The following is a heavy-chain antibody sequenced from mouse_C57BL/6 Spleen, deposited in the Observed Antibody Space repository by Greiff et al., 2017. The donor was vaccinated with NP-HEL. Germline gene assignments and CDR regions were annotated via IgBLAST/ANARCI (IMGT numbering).Heavy chain of an antibody. Sequence: VQLQQSGAELVRPGTSVKVSCKASGYAFTNYLIEWVKQRPGQGLEWIGVINPGSGGTNYNEKFKGKATLTADKSSSTAYMQLSSLTSEDSAVYFCARGGLSFDDWGQGTTLTVAS. J-gene: IGHJ2*01. V-gene: IGHV1-54*01. CDR1: GYAFTNYL. CDR3: ARGGLSFDD. D-gene: IGHD3-3*01. CDR2: INPGSGGT.